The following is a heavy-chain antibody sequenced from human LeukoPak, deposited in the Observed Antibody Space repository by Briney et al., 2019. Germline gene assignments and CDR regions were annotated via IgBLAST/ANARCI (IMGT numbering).Heavy chain of an antibody. CDR2: INHSGST. Sequence: SETLSLTCAVYGGSFSGYYWSWIRQPPGKGLEWIGEINHSGSTNYNPSLKSRVTISVDTSKNQFSLKLSSVTAADTAVYYCARGVRVAAGPTVGPWGQGTLVTVSS. CDR3: ARGVRVAAGPTVGP. J-gene: IGHJ5*02. CDR1: GGSFSGYY. D-gene: IGHD6-6*01. V-gene: IGHV4-34*01.